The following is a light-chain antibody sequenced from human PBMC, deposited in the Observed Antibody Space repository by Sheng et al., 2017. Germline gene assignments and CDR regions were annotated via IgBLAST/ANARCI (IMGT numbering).Light chain of an antibody. J-gene: IGKJ4*01. CDR3: QQTYSALRG. CDR1: QDIESY. Sequence: DIQMTQSPSSLSATVGDRVTISCRASQDIESYLNWYQQKPGKAPKLLIYGASTLQAGFPSRFSGSKSGTDFILTISRLQTEDCGTYYCQQTYSALRGFGGGTTVEI. V-gene: IGKV1-39*01. CDR2: GAS.